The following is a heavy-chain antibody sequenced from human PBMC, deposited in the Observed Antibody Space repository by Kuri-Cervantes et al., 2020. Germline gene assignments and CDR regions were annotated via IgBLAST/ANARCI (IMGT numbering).Heavy chain of an antibody. D-gene: IGHD2-15*01. Sequence: SETLSLTCTVSISGDTFSWGWIRQPPGEGLGWIGGIHYSGNTYYNPSLKSRVTISVDTSKNQFSLKLSSVTAADTAVYYCARHWAVVAATSWFDPWGQGTLVTVSS. CDR2: IHYSGNT. CDR1: ISGDTFS. V-gene: IGHV4-39*01. CDR3: ARHWAVVAATSWFDP. J-gene: IGHJ5*02.